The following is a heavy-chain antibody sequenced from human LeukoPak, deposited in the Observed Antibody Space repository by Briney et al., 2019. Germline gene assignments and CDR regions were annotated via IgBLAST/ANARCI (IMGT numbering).Heavy chain of an antibody. J-gene: IGHJ4*02. CDR2: SLYSGST. CDR3: ARQYGSSGSPLDY. V-gene: IGHV4-59*01. CDR1: GDSMNSYY. D-gene: IGHD3-22*01. Sequence: SETLSLTCSVSGDSMNSYYWSWIRQPPGKGLEWIGYSLYSGSTNYNPSLKSRVTISVDTSKKQFSLKLSSVTAADTAVYYCARQYGSSGSPLDYWGQGTLVTVSS.